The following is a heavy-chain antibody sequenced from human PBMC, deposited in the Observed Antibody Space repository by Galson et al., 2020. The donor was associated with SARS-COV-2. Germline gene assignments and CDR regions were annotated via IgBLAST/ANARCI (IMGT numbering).Heavy chain of an antibody. D-gene: IGHD3-10*01. CDR1: GYTFTGYY. J-gene: IGHJ3*02. CDR3: ARDRVRGSGSLDAVDI. V-gene: IGHV1-2*02. Sequence: ASVKVSCKASGYTFTGYYMHWVRQAPGQGLEWMGWINPNSGGTNYAQKFQGRVTMTRDTSISTAYMELSRLRSDDTAVYYCARDRVRGSGSLDAVDIWGQGTMVTFSS. CDR2: INPNSGGT.